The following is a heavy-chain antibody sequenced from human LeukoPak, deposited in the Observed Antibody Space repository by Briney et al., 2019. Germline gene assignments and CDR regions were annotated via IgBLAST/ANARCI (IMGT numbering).Heavy chain of an antibody. J-gene: IGHJ6*03. D-gene: IGHD2-15*01. V-gene: IGHV3-21*01. CDR2: ISSSSSYI. CDR3: ASGGSSHYYYYYMDV. Sequence: GGSLRFSCAASGFSFSSYSMNWVRQAPGKGLEWVSSISSSSSYIYYADSVKGRFTISRDNAKNSLYLQMNSLRAEDTAVYYCASGGSSHYYYYYMDVWGKGTTVTVSS. CDR1: GFSFSSYS.